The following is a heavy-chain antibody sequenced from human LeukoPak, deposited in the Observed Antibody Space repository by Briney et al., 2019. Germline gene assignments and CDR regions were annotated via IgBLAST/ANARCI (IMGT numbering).Heavy chain of an antibody. J-gene: IGHJ4*02. D-gene: IGHD2-2*01. CDR1: GFTFSSYG. V-gene: IGHV3-30*02. CDR3: AKDMIFAVPAFFDY. Sequence: GGSLRLSSAASGFTFSSYGMHWVRQAPGKGLEWVAFIRYDGSNKYYADSVKGRFTISRDNSKNTLYLQMNSLRAEDTAVYYWAKDMIFAVPAFFDYWGQGTLVTVSS. CDR2: IRYDGSNK.